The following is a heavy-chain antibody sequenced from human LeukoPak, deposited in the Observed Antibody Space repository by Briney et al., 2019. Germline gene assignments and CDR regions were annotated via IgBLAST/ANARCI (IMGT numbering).Heavy chain of an antibody. CDR1: GFTVSSNH. J-gene: IGHJ6*02. CDR2: IYSGGST. CDR3: ARGGGDTYYDFWSGYRQGGMDV. V-gene: IGHV3-66*01. Sequence: PGGSLRLSCAASGFTVSSNHMSWVRQAPGKGLEWVSVIYSGGSTYYADSVKGRFTISRDNSKNTLYLQMNSLRAEDTAVYYCARGGGDTYYDFWSGYRQGGMDVWGQGTTVTVSS. D-gene: IGHD3-3*01.